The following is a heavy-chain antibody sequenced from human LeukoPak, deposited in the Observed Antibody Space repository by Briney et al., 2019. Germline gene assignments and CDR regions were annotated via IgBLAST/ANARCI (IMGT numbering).Heavy chain of an antibody. CDR1: SASISSYY. D-gene: IGHD6-19*01. CDR2: IQNTGGT. Sequence: PSETLSLTCTVSSASISSYYWGWIRQSPRKRLEWIGYIQNTGGTNYNPSLKSRVSISKDTSKNHFSLQVRSVTAADTAVYYCVKHGSGWSFDYWGQGTLVTVSS. CDR3: VKHGSGWSFDY. J-gene: IGHJ4*02. V-gene: IGHV4-59*01.